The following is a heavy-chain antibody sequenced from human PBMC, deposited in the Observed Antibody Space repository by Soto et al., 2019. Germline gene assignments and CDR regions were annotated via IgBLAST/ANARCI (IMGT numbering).Heavy chain of an antibody. V-gene: IGHV4-59*08. CDR2: ASYSGSP. J-gene: IGHJ4*02. CDR3: ARQGGGDY. D-gene: IGHD3-16*01. CDR1: GGSLGSHY. Sequence: QVQLQESGPGLVKPSETLSLTCTVSGGSLGSHYWSWIRQPPGEGLEWIGRASYSGSPNYNPSLKSRVTRSIDTAKNQFSLKLTSVPAADTAVYYCARQGGGDYWGQGTLVTVSS.